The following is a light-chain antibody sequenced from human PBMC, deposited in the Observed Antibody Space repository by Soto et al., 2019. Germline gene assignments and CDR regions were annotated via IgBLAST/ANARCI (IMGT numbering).Light chain of an antibody. Sequence: DIQMTQSPSTLSASVGDRVAITCRASQSISIWLAWYQQKPGKAPKLLIYKAFSLESGVPSRFSGSGSGTEFTITISSLQRDDFETYYCQQYNNYSWTFGQGTKVEIK. CDR1: QSISIW. J-gene: IGKJ1*01. CDR2: KAF. CDR3: QQYNNYSWT. V-gene: IGKV1-5*03.